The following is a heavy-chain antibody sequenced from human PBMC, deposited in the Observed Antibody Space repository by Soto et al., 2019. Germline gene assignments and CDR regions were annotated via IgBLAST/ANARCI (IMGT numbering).Heavy chain of an antibody. Sequence: GSLRLSCAASGFTFSSYAMSWVRQAPGKGLEWVSGIAHSGDNTYYPDSVKGRFTISRDNSKSTLYLQMNNLRAEDTAVYYCADGGEWSFNFVYWGQGTLVTVSS. CDR2: IAHSGDNT. J-gene: IGHJ4*02. CDR1: GFTFSSYA. CDR3: ADGGEWSFNFVY. D-gene: IGHD3-3*01. V-gene: IGHV3-23*01.